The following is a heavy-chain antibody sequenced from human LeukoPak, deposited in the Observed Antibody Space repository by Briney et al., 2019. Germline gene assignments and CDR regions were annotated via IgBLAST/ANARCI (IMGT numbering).Heavy chain of an antibody. D-gene: IGHD2-15*01. CDR1: GGSITTGTYY. CDR2: IYPSGGT. CDR3: ATGGAPDCSVGACYSLDS. Sequence: SQTLSLTCTVSGGSITTGTYYLTWIRRSAGKGLEWIGLIYPSGGTNYNPSLKSRLTISIDASKNQFSLKLSSVTAADTAVYYCATGGAPDCSVGACYSLDSWGQGTLVTVSS. V-gene: IGHV4-61*02. J-gene: IGHJ4*02.